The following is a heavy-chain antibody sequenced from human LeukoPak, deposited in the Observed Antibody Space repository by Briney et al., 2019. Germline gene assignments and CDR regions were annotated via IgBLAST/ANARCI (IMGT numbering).Heavy chain of an antibody. CDR1: GGSISSYY. J-gene: IGHJ4*02. Sequence: SETLSFICTVSGGSISSYYWSWIRQPPGKGLEWIGYIYYSGSTNYNPSLKSRVTISVDTSKNQFSLKLSSVTAADTAVYYCAREGALGIAAWMDYWGQGTLVTVSS. CDR2: IYYSGST. D-gene: IGHD6-13*01. V-gene: IGHV4-59*01. CDR3: AREGALGIAAWMDY.